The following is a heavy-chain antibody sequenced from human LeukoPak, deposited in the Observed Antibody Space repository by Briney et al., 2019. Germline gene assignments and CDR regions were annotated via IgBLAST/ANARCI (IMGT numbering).Heavy chain of an antibody. Sequence: GGSLRLSCAASGFTFSSYAMSWVRQAPGKGLEWVSAISGSGGSTYYADSVKGRFTISRDNSKNTLYLQMNSLRAEDTAVYYCAKDGPVISSSWDYTPPVDYYGMDVWGQGTTVTVSS. D-gene: IGHD6-13*01. CDR2: ISGSGGST. CDR3: AKDGPVISSSWDYTPPVDYYGMDV. V-gene: IGHV3-23*01. J-gene: IGHJ6*02. CDR1: GFTFSSYA.